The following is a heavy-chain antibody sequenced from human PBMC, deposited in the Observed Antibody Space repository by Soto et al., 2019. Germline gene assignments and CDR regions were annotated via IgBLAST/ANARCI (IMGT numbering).Heavy chain of an antibody. Sequence: SVKVSCKASGGTFSSYAISCVRQAPGQGLEWMGGIIPIFGTANYAQKFQGRVTITADESTSTAYMELSSLRSEDTAVYYCARDRYTPITMVRGPPSYYYYGMDVWGQGTTVTVSS. J-gene: IGHJ6*02. V-gene: IGHV1-69*13. CDR1: GGTFSSYA. D-gene: IGHD3-10*01. CDR3: ARDRYTPITMVRGPPSYYYYGMDV. CDR2: IIPIFGTA.